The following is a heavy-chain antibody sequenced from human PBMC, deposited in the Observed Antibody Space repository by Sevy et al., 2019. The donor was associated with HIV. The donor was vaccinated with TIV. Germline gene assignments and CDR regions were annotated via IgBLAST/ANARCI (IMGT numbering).Heavy chain of an antibody. CDR3: ARDHQRITIFGVVITILDV. D-gene: IGHD3-3*01. CDR2: IYYSWST. Sequence: SETLSLTCTVSGGSVSSGSYYWSWIRQPPGKGLEWIGYIYYSWSTNYNPSLKSRVTISVDTSKNQFSLKLSSVTAADTAVYYCARDHQRITIFGVVITILDVWGQGTTVTVSS. V-gene: IGHV4-61*01. J-gene: IGHJ6*02. CDR1: GGSVSSGSYY.